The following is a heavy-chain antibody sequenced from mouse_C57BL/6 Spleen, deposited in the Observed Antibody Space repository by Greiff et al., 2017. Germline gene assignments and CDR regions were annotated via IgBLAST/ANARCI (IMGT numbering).Heavy chain of an antibody. J-gene: IGHJ3*01. CDR3: ARGDYDYDVEAY. CDR2: INPSSGYT. CDR1: GYTFTSYW. D-gene: IGHD2-4*01. Sequence: QVQLQQSGAELAKPGASVKLSCKASGYTFTSYWMHWVKQRPGQGLEWIGYINPSSGYTKYNQKFKDKATLTADKSSSTAYMQLSRLTYDDSAVYYCARGDYDYDVEAYWGQGTLVTVSA. V-gene: IGHV1-7*01.